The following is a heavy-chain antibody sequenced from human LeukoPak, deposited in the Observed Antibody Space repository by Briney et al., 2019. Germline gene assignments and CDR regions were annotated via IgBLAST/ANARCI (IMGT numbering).Heavy chain of an antibody. CDR1: GGSISSFY. Sequence: PSETLSLTCTVSGGSISSFYWSWIRQPPGKALEWIGYIYYTGSTNYNPSLKSRVTISQDTSKNQFSLKLSSVTAADTAVYYCAKRLLGWGHAFDIWGQGTMVTVSS. J-gene: IGHJ3*02. D-gene: IGHD6-19*01. V-gene: IGHV4-59*08. CDR2: IYYTGST. CDR3: AKRLLGWGHAFDI.